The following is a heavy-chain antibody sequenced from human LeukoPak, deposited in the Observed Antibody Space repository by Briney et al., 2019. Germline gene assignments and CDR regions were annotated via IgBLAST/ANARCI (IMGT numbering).Heavy chain of an antibody. D-gene: IGHD4-23*01. V-gene: IGHV3-30*18. J-gene: IGHJ4*02. CDR3: AKDLTDYVGDY. CDR1: GLTFSSYG. CDR2: ISYDGSNK. Sequence: GRSLRLSCAASGLTFSSYGMHWVRQAPGKGLEWVAVISYDGSNKYYADSVKGRFTISRDNSKNTLYLQMNSLRAEDTAVYYCAKDLTDYVGDYWGQGTLVTVSS.